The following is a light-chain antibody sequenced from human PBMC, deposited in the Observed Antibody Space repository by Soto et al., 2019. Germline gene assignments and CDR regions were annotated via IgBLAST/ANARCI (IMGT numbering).Light chain of an antibody. CDR2: GSS. V-gene: IGKV3-20*01. Sequence: EVVLTQSPGTLSLSPGERATLSCRASQSVTNNYLAWYQQRPGQAPRLIIFGSSDRATGIPDRFSGSGSGTDFTLTISRLEPEDFAVYYCHQYGSSPPYTFGQGTKLEIK. J-gene: IGKJ2*01. CDR1: QSVTNNY. CDR3: HQYGSSPPYT.